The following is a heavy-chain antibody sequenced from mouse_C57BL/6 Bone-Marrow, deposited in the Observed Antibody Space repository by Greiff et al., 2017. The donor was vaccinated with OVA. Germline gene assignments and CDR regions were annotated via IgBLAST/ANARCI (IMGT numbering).Heavy chain of an antibody. V-gene: IGHV1-84*01. CDR3: ANDGYYYWYFDV. Sequence: QVQLQQSGPELVKPGASVKISCKASGYTFTDYYINWVKQRPGQGLAWIGWIYPGRGNTKYNEKFKGKATLTVDTSSSTAYMQLSSLTAEDSAVYFCANDGYYYWYFDVWGTGTTVTVSS. CDR1: GYTFTDYY. D-gene: IGHD2-3*01. J-gene: IGHJ1*03. CDR2: IYPGRGNT.